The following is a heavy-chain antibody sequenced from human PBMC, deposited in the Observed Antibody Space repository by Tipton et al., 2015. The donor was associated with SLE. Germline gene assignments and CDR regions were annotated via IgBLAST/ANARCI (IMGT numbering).Heavy chain of an antibody. CDR2: IYYTGTTT. D-gene: IGHD5-18*01. J-gene: IGHJ5*02. V-gene: IGHV4-39*07. Sequence: TLSLTCTVSGGSVSSSSKYWARIRQPPGKGLEWIGSIYYTGTTTYYNSFRKSRVTMSADTSKNQFSLRLTSVIAADTAVYYCARLHGYSYGLNWFVPWGQGTLISVSS. CDR1: GGSVSSSSKY. CDR3: ARLHGYSYGLNWFVP.